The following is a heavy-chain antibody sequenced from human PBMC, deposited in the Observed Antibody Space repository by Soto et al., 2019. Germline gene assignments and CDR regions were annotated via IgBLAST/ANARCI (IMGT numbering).Heavy chain of an antibody. J-gene: IGHJ4*02. Sequence: ASVKVSCKASGYTFTTYYMHWVRQAPGQGLEWMGIIKPSGGSTSYAQKFQGRITMTRDTSTSTVYMELSSLRSEDTAVYYCARQDDKHYFPFDYWGQGTLVTVSS. CDR3: ARQDDKHYFPFDY. V-gene: IGHV1-46*01. D-gene: IGHD1-26*01. CDR1: GYTFTTYY. CDR2: IKPSGGST.